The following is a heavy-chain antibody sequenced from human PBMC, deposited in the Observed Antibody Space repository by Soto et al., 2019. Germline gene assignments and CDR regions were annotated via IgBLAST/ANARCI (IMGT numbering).Heavy chain of an antibody. J-gene: IGHJ6*02. Sequence: ASVKVSCNASGYTFTSYCISWVRQAPGQGLEWMGWISAYNGNTSYAQKLQGRVTMTTDPSQSKAYMELRSLRSDDTAVYYCARDLITMVRGVTDYYYGMDVWGQGTTVTVSS. CDR1: GYTFTSYC. CDR2: ISAYNGNT. D-gene: IGHD3-10*01. V-gene: IGHV1-18*01. CDR3: ARDLITMVRGVTDYYYGMDV.